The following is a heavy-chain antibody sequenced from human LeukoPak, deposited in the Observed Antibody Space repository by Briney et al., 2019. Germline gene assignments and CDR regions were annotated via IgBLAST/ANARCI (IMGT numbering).Heavy chain of an antibody. J-gene: IGHJ4*02. CDR3: AKTKRSGPAHFDY. CDR1: GFTFSSYA. V-gene: IGHV3-23*01. D-gene: IGHD3-10*01. CDR2: ISGSGGST. Sequence: GGSLRLSCAASGFTFSSYAMSWVRQAPGKGLEWVSAISGSGGSTYYADSVKGRFTISRDNSKNTLYLRMNSLRAEDTAVYYCAKTKRSGPAHFDYWGQGTLVTVSS.